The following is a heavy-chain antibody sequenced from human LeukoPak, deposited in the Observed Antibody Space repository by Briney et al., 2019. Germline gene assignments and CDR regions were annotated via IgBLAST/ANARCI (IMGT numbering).Heavy chain of an antibody. V-gene: IGHV3-74*01. CDR3: ARDKGFHSYDAFDV. CDR1: EFIFSSYW. D-gene: IGHD3-10*01. J-gene: IGHJ3*01. CDR2: INSDGSDT. Sequence: GGSLRLSCAASEFIFSSYWMHWVRQAPGKGLMWVSRINSDGSDTTHVDSVKGRFTISRDNAKNTLYLQMDSLRAEDTAVYFCARDKGFHSYDAFDVWGQGTMVIVSS.